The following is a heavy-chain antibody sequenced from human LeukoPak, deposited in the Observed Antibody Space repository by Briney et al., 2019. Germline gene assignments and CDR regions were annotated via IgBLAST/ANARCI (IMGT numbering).Heavy chain of an antibody. CDR1: LFPFSNHW. J-gene: IGHJ4*02. CDR2: IKEYESEK. CDR3: ERQQHSGSYGYFDY. Sequence: GGSLRLSCAASLFPFSNHWMSWVRQAPGKGLEWVANIKEYESEKYYVASVKGRFTISRDNAKNSLYLQMHSLRVEDTAVYYRERQQHSGSYGYFDYWGQGTLVTVSS. V-gene: IGHV3-7*01. D-gene: IGHD1-26*01.